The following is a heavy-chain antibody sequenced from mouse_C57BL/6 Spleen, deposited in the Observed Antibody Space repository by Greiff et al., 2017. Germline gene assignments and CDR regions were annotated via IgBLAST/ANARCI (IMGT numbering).Heavy chain of an antibody. CDR3: TRSLNWEYVDY. V-gene: IGHV1-15*01. CDR1: GYTFTDYE. J-gene: IGHJ2*01. Sequence: VQLQQSGAELVRPGASVTLSCKASGYTFTDYEMHWVKQTPVHGLEWIGAIDPETGGTAYNQKFKGKAILTADKSSSTAYMELRSLTSEDSAVYYCTRSLNWEYVDYWGQGTTLTVSS. D-gene: IGHD4-1*01. CDR2: IDPETGGT.